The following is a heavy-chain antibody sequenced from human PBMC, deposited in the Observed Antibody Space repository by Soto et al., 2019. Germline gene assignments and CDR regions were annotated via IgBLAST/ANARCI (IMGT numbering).Heavy chain of an antibody. Sequence: QVQLVQSGAGVKKPGSSVKVSCKASGGTFSSYTVSWVRQAPGQGLEWMGRIIPILGLAYYSQKFQGRVTITADKSTGTAYMELSSLRSEDTALYYCAIMSAGAPDLLDYGMDVCGQGTTVTVSS. CDR2: IIPILGLA. CDR3: AIMSAGAPDLLDYGMDV. D-gene: IGHD6-13*01. J-gene: IGHJ6*02. CDR1: GGTFSSYT. V-gene: IGHV1-69*02.